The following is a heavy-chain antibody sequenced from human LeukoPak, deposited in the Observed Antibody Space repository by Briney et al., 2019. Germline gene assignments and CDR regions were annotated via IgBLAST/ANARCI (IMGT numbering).Heavy chain of an antibody. D-gene: IGHD2-8*01. V-gene: IGHV3-7*01. J-gene: IGHJ4*02. Sequence: PGGSLRLSCAASGSTFSTYWMSWVRRAPGKGLEWVANINQDGSQTFYVDSVKGRFTISRDNPGNSVNLQMNSLRAEDTAVYYCARLMFLWPPIYFDYWGRGTLVTVSS. CDR2: INQDGSQT. CDR1: GSTFSTYW. CDR3: ARLMFLWPPIYFDY.